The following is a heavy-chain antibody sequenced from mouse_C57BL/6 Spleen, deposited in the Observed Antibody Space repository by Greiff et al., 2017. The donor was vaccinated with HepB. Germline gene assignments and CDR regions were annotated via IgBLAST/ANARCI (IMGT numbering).Heavy chain of an antibody. D-gene: IGHD3-2*01. Sequence: VQLQQSGPELVKPGASVKISCKASGYAFSSSWMNWVKQRPGKGLEWIGRIYPGDGDTNYNGKVKGKATLTADKSSSTAYMQLSSLTSEDSAVYFCARDSSGYYAMDYWGQGTSVTVSS. CDR3: ARDSSGYYAMDY. J-gene: IGHJ4*01. V-gene: IGHV1-82*01. CDR1: GYAFSSSW. CDR2: IYPGDGDT.